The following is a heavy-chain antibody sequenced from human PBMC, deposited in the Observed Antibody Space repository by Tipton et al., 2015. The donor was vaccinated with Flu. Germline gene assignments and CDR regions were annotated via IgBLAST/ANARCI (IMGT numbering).Heavy chain of an antibody. D-gene: IGHD5-12*01. J-gene: IGHJ4*02. V-gene: IGHV4-38-2*02. CDR3: ARGGEWLRLTPQFDY. Sequence: TLSLTCTVSGYSISSGYYWGWIRQPPGKGLEWIGSIYHSGSTYYNPSLKSRVTISVDTSKNQFSLKLSSVTAADTAVYYCARGGEWLRLTPQFDYWGQGTLVTVSS. CDR1: GYSISSGYY. CDR2: IYHSGST.